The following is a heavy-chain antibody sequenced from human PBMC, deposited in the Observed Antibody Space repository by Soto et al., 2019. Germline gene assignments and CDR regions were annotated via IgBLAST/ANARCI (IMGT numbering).Heavy chain of an antibody. J-gene: IGHJ6*02. D-gene: IGHD3-22*01. CDR2: ISGSGGST. CDR3: AKADSADYYHYGMDV. V-gene: IGHV3-23*01. CDR1: GFTFSSYA. Sequence: PGGSLRLSCAASGFTFSSYAMSWVRQAPGKGLEWVSAISGSGGSTYYADSVKGRFTISRDNSKNTLYLQMNSLRAEDTAVYYCAKADSADYYHYGMDVWGQGTTVTVSS.